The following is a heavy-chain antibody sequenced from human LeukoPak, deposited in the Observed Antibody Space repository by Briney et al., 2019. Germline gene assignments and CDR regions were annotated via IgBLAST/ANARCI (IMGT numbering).Heavy chain of an antibody. D-gene: IGHD2-2*01. Sequence: ASVKVSCKASGYTFTSYGISWVRQAPGQGLEWMGWISAYNGNTNYAQKLQGRVTMTTDTSTSTAYMELRSQRSDDTAVYYCARGNCRSNSCYWTDYWGQGTLVTVSS. CDR3: ARGNCRSNSCYWTDY. CDR1: GYTFTSYG. CDR2: ISAYNGNT. V-gene: IGHV1-18*01. J-gene: IGHJ4*02.